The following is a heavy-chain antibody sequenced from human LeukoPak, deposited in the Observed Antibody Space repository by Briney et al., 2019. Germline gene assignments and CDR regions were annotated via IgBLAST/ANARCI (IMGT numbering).Heavy chain of an antibody. V-gene: IGHV1-69*10. Sequence: SVKVSCRTSGGTFLNCAISWGRQAPGQGLEWMGGIIPILGIANYAQKFQARVTLTADKSTSTAYMEMSSLRSDDTAVYYCARASQDYYGSGSYYRGGDAFDIWGQGTMVTVSS. CDR3: ARASQDYYGSGSYYRGGDAFDI. CDR2: IIPILGIA. D-gene: IGHD3-10*01. J-gene: IGHJ3*02. CDR1: GGTFLNCA.